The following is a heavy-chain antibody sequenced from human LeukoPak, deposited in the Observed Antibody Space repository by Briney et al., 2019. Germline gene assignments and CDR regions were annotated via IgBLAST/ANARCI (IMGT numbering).Heavy chain of an antibody. CDR1: GGSISTYY. CDR2: IYYSGTT. J-gene: IGHJ5*01. V-gene: IGHV4-59*01. D-gene: IGHD5-12*01. CDR3: ARGMAVGYDSNWFDS. Sequence: SETLSLTCTVSGGSISTYYWNWIRQPPGKGLEWIGYIYYSGTTNYNPSLKSRVSMSVDTSKNQFSLKLSSVTAADTAVYFCARGMAVGYDSNWFDSWGPGTLVTVSS.